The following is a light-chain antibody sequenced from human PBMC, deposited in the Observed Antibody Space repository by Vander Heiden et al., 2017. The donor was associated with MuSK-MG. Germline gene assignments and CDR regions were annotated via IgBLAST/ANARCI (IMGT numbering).Light chain of an antibody. J-gene: IGKJ4*01. CDR2: GAS. CDR3: QQENRWPIT. CDR1: QSVSTT. V-gene: IGKV3-15*01. Sequence: EIVMTQSPATLSVSPGERATLSCRASQSVSTTLAWYQQKPGQAPRLLIYGASTRATGIPARFSGSGSGTEFTLTISSLQSEDFAVYYCQQENRWPITFGGGTKVEIK.